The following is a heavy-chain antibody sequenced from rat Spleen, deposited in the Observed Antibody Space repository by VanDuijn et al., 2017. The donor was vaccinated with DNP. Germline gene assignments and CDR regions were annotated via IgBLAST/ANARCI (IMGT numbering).Heavy chain of an antibody. CDR3: AKPDY. V-gene: IGHV5S10*01. CDR2: SIYDDSRT. J-gene: IGHJ2*01. CDR1: GFTFSDYN. Sequence: EVQQVESGGGLVQPGRSLKLSCAVSGFTFSDYNMAWVRQAPKKGLEWVATSIYDDSRTYYRDSVKGRFTISRDNEKSTLYLQMDSLRSEDTATYYCAKPDYWGQGVMVTVSS.